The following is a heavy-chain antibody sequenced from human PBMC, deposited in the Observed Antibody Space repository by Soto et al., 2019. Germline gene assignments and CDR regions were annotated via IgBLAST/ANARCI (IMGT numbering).Heavy chain of an antibody. CDR1: GGSISSGGYS. CDR3: ASGSHVPHY. D-gene: IGHD6-6*01. CDR2: ISHSGST. J-gene: IGHJ4*02. Sequence: SEALSLTCAVSGGSISSGGYSWSWIRQPPGKGLEWIGYISHSGSTYYNPSLKSRVTISVDRSKNQFSLKLSSVTAADTAVYFCASGSHVPHYWGQGTLVTVSS. V-gene: IGHV4-30-2*01.